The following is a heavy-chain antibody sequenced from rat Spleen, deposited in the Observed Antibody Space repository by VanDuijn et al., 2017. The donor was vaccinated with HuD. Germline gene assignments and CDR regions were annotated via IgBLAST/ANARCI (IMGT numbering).Heavy chain of an antibody. Sequence: EVRLVESGGGLVRPGRSLKLSCAASGFAFSDYYMAWVRQAPKKGLEWVASISTSGGSTYYRDSVKGRFPVSRDNANSTQYLQMDRLRSEDTADYYCARLIEKNYYVMDAWGQGASVTVSS. CDR3: ARLIEKNYYVMDA. V-gene: IGHV5-25*01. J-gene: IGHJ4*01. CDR2: ISTSGGST. CDR1: GFAFSDYY.